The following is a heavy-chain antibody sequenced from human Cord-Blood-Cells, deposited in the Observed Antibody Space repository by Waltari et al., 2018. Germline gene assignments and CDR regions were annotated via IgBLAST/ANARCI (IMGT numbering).Heavy chain of an antibody. CDR1: GFPFSSYA. J-gene: IGHJ4*02. D-gene: IGHD6-13*01. CDR3: AKSKAAAGTPFDY. V-gene: IGHV3-23*01. Sequence: EVQLLESGGGLVQPGGSLRLSCAASGFPFSSYAMSWVRQAPGKGLEWVSAISGMGGSTYYADAVKGRFTISRDNSKNTLYLQMNSLRAEDTAVYYCAKSKAAAGTPFDYWGQGTLVTVSS. CDR2: ISGMGGST.